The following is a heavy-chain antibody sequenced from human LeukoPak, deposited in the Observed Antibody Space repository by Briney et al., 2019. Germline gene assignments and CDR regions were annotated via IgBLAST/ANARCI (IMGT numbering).Heavy chain of an antibody. CDR3: ASGRGSYYGSLFDY. CDR1: GGSISSYY. D-gene: IGHD1-26*01. J-gene: IGHJ4*02. V-gene: IGHV4-59*01. CDR2: IYYSGST. Sequence: SETLSLTCTVSGGSISSYYWSWIRQPPGKGLEWIGYIYYSGSTNYNPSLKRRVTISVDTSKNQFSLKLSSVTAADTAVYYCASGRGSYYGSLFDYWGQGTLVTVSS.